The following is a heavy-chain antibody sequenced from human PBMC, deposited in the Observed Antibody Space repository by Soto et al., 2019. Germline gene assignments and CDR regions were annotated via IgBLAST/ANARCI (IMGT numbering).Heavy chain of an antibody. Sequence: QVQLVESGGGVVQPGRSLRLSCAASGFTFSNYDMHWVRQAPGKGLEWVAVLWYDGSNEYYADSVKGRFTISRDNSKNTLHLQMNSLRFEDTAVYYCAREGNQRVPLDYWGQGTLLPVSS. CDR2: LWYDGSNE. CDR3: AREGNQRVPLDY. CDR1: GFTFSNYD. V-gene: IGHV3-33*01. J-gene: IGHJ4*02.